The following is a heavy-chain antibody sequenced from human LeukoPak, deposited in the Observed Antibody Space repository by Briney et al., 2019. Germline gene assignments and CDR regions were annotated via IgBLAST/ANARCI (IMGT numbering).Heavy chain of an antibody. CDR1: GYSISSTYY. J-gene: IGHJ5*02. CDR2: VFHSGNT. V-gene: IGHV4-38-2*02. D-gene: IGHD6-13*01. Sequence: SETLSLTCTVSGYSISSTYYWGWIRQPPGKGLEWVGSVFHSGNTYYNPSLKSRLTISVDTSKNQFSLKLSSVTAADTAVYYCARYSSSWPYPPNWFDPWGQGTLVTVSS. CDR3: ARYSSSWPYPPNWFDP.